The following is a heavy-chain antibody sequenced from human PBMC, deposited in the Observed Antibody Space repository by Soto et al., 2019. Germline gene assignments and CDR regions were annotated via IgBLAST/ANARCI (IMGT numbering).Heavy chain of an antibody. Sequence: QVQLVQSGAEVKKPGSSVKVSCTASGGTFSSYAISWVRQAPGQGLEWMGGIIPNFGTVNYAQKFQSRVTITADESTSTAYMELSSLRSEDTAVYYWARWGPSNYYGMDVWGQGTTVTVSS. D-gene: IGHD7-27*01. V-gene: IGHV1-69*01. CDR2: IIPNFGTV. CDR3: ARWGPSNYYGMDV. J-gene: IGHJ6*02. CDR1: GGTFSSYA.